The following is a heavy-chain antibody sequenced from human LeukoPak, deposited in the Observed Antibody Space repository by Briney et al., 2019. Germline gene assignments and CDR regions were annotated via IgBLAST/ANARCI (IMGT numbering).Heavy chain of an antibody. Sequence: GGSLRLSCVASGFTFSNYDMHWVRQAPGKGLEWVSGIGAAGDTYYPGSVKGRFTISRENANNSLYLQMNSLRAGDTAMYYYARDRAGDFDYWGQGTLVTVSS. V-gene: IGHV3-13*04. CDR2: IGAAGDT. CDR1: GFTFSNYD. D-gene: IGHD6-19*01. CDR3: ARDRAGDFDY. J-gene: IGHJ4*02.